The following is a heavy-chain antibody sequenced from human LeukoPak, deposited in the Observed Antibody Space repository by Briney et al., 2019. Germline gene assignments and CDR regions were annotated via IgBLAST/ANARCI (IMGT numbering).Heavy chain of an antibody. V-gene: IGHV4-4*07. Sequence: SETLSLXCTVSGGSISSYYWSWIRPPAGKGLEWIGRIYTSGSTNYNPSLKSRVTMSVDTSKNQFSLKLSSVTAADTAVYYCAREVHAAMVVTPNLPYNWFDPWGQGTLVTVSS. CDR1: GGSISSYY. D-gene: IGHD4-23*01. J-gene: IGHJ5*02. CDR3: AREVHAAMVVTPNLPYNWFDP. CDR2: IYTSGST.